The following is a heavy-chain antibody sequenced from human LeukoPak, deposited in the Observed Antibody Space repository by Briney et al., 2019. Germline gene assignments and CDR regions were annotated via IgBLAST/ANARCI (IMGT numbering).Heavy chain of an antibody. CDR1: GGSISSYY. V-gene: IGHV4-59*01. D-gene: IGHD3-22*01. J-gene: IGHJ4*02. Sequence: PSETLSLTCTVSGGSISSYYWSWIRQPPGKGLEWIGYIYYSGSTNYNPSLKSRVTISVDTSKNQFSLKLSSVTAADTAVYYCARDRNYYDSSGYRGGFDYWGQGTLVTVSS. CDR3: ARDRNYYDSSGYRGGFDY. CDR2: IYYSGST.